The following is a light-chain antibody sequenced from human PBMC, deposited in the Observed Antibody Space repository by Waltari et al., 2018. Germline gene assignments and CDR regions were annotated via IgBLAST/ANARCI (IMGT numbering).Light chain of an antibody. J-gene: IGLJ3*02. CDR3: AAWDDSLNGPV. Sequence: QSVPTQPPSASGTPGPRVTISCSGSRPHIGSNPVPWYQQLPGTAPKLLIYSNNQRPSGVPDRFSGSKSGTSASLAISGLQSEDEADYYCAAWDDSLNGPVFGGGTKLTVL. CDR2: SNN. CDR1: RPHIGSNP. V-gene: IGLV1-44*01.